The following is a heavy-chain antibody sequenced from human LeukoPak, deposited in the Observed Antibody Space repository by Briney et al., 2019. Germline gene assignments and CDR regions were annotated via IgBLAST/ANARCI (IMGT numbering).Heavy chain of an antibody. D-gene: IGHD7-27*01. J-gene: IGHJ4*02. CDR2: FSNSGTT. V-gene: IGHV4-59*12. Sequence: GSLRLSCAASRFTFSDFAMSWVRQAPGKGLEWIGYFSNSGTTNQNPSLKSRVTMSVDTSKNQFSLKLSSVTAADTAVYYCARGSNWGDYWGQGALVTVSS. CDR3: ARGSNWGDY. CDR1: RFTFSDFA.